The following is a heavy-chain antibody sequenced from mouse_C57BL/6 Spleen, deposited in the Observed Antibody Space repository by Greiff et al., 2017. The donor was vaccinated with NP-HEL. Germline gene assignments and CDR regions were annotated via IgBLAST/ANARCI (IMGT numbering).Heavy chain of an antibody. CDR2: ISSGSSTI. Sequence: EVKLMESGGGLVKPGGSLKLSCAASGFTFSDYGMHWVRQAPEKGLEWVAYISSGSSTIYYADTVKGRFTISRDNAKNTLFLQMTSLRAEDTAMYYCARDLEDYWGQGTSVTVSS. J-gene: IGHJ4*01. V-gene: IGHV5-17*01. CDR3: ARDLEDY. CDR1: GFTFSDYG.